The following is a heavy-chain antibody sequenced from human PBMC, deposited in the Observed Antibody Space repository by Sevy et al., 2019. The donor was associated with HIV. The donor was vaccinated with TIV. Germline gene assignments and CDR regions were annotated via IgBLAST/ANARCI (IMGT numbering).Heavy chain of an antibody. CDR1: GFTFSTYA. Sequence: GGSLRLSCTTSGFTFSTYAMTWVRHAPGKGLEWVSTIFRNFRGVDVTYYADSVKGRFTISRDSSRNTLYLQMNSLRAEDTAIYYCAGARYDSSGSFDAFDIWGQGTMVTVSS. D-gene: IGHD3-22*01. CDR3: AGARYDSSGSFDAFDI. V-gene: IGHV3-23*01. CDR2: IFRNFRGVDVT. J-gene: IGHJ3*02.